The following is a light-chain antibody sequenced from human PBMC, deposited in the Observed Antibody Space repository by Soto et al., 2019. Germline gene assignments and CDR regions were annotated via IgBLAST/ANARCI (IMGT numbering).Light chain of an antibody. CDR2: DVS. V-gene: IGLV2-11*01. J-gene: IGLJ3*02. CDR1: SSDVGGYNY. Sequence: QSALTQPRSVSGSPGQSVTISCTGTSSDVGGYNYVSWYQQHPGKAPKLMIYDVSKRPSGVPDRFSCSKSGNTASLTISGLQAEDETDYYCWSFAGNSPLVFGGGAKRPVL. CDR3: WSFAGNSPLV.